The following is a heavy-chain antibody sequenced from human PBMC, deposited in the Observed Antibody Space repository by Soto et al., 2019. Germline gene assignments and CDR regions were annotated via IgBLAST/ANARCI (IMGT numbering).Heavy chain of an antibody. V-gene: IGHV1-18*04. J-gene: IGHJ4*02. D-gene: IGHD5-12*01. CDR2: IRAYNGNT. Sequence: QVQLVQSGAEVKKPGASVKVSCKASGYTFTSYGISWVRQAPGQGLEWMGWIRAYNGNTHYAQKLQGRVTMATATSTSTAYMELMSLRSGDTAAYYCATDIYRGYDRNLDYWGQGTLVTVSS. CDR1: GYTFTSYG. CDR3: ATDIYRGYDRNLDY.